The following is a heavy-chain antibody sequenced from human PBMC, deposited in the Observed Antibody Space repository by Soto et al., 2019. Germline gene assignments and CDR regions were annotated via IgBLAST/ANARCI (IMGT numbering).Heavy chain of an antibody. CDR2: IRGSGFST. CDR3: AKDRTFSTVTTSY. Sequence: GGSLRLSCAASGFTFSSYAMSWVRQAPGKGLEWVSTIRGSGFSTYYADSVKGRFTISRDNSKNTLYLQMDSLRAEDTAVYYCAKDRTFSTVTTSYWGQGTLGTVSS. J-gene: IGHJ4*02. CDR1: GFTFSSYA. D-gene: IGHD4-17*01. V-gene: IGHV3-23*01.